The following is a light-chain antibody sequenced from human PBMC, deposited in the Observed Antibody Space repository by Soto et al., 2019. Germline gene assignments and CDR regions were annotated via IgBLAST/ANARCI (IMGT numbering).Light chain of an antibody. CDR2: LEGSGSY. Sequence: QPVLTQSSSASASLGSSVKLTCTLSSGHSTYIIAWHQQQPGKDPRYLMQLEGSGSYSKGSGIPERFSGSSSGAERYLTSSNLQCEDEADYYCETWDTTVVVFGGGTKLTV. V-gene: IGLV4-60*02. CDR3: ETWDTTVVV. CDR1: SGHSTYI. J-gene: IGLJ2*01.